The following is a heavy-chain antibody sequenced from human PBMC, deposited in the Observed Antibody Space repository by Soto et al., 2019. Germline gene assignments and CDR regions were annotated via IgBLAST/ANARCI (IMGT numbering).Heavy chain of an antibody. Sequence: SGPTLVNPTQTPTLTCTFSGFSLSTSGVGVGWIRQPPGKALEWLALIYWDDDKRYSPSLKSRLTITKDTSKNQVVLTMTNMDPVDTATYYCAHSPGVVVAATPFYYYYYGMDVWGQGTTVTVSS. V-gene: IGHV2-5*02. CDR2: IYWDDDK. D-gene: IGHD2-15*01. J-gene: IGHJ6*02. CDR3: AHSPGVVVAATPFYYYYYGMDV. CDR1: GFSLSTSGVG.